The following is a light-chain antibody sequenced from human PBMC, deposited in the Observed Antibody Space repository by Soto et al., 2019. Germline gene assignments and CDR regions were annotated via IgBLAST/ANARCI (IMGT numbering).Light chain of an antibody. CDR1: SSNIGSNL. Sequence: QSVLTQPPSASGTPGQGVTISCSGSSSNIGSNLVCWYQHLPGTAPKLLISRNSQRPSGVPDRFSGSKSGTSASLAISGLRSEDEADYYCAAWDASLSAGVFGGGTKLTVL. V-gene: IGLV1-47*01. J-gene: IGLJ3*02. CDR2: RNS. CDR3: AAWDASLSAGV.